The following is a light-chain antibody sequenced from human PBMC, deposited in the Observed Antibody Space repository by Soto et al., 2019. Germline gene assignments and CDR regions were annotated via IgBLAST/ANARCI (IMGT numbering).Light chain of an antibody. Sequence: AXVGDRVTITCRASQGIGNGLGWFQQKPGRAPKRLMYAASSLESGVPPRFSGSGSGTEFTLTISSLQPEDFATYYCLQHNSYPRTFGQGTKVEIK. J-gene: IGKJ1*01. CDR3: LQHNSYPRT. V-gene: IGKV1-17*01. CDR2: AAS. CDR1: QGIGNG.